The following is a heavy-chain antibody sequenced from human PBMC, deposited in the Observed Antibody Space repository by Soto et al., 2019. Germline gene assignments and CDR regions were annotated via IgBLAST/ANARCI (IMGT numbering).Heavy chain of an antibody. CDR3: ARGGCSSTSCTQYYYYYMDV. CDR1: GGSFSGYY. V-gene: IGHV4-34*01. Sequence: PSETLSPTCAVYGGSFSGYYWSWIRQPPGKGLGWIGEINHSGSTNYNPSLKSRVTISVDTSKNQFSLKLSSVTAADTAVYYCARGGCSSTSCTQYYYYYMDVWGKGTTVTVSS. CDR2: INHSGST. J-gene: IGHJ6*03. D-gene: IGHD2-2*01.